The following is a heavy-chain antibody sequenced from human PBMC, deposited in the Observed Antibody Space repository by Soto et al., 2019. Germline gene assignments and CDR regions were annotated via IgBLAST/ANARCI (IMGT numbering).Heavy chain of an antibody. CDR1: GYTFTSYD. D-gene: IGHD4-17*01. V-gene: IGHV1-8*01. Sequence: ASVKVSCKASGYTFTSYDINWVRQATGQGLEWMGWMNPNSGNTGYAQKFQGRVTMTRNASISTAYMELSSLRSEDTAVYYCARKTVTYYYYYGMDVWGQGTTVTVSS. CDR2: MNPNSGNT. CDR3: ARKTVTYYYYYGMDV. J-gene: IGHJ6*02.